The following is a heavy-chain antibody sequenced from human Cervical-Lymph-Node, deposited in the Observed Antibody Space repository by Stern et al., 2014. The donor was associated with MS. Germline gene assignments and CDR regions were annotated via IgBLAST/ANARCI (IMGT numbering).Heavy chain of an antibody. CDR1: GYPFSNFW. CDR2: IYPEYSAT. J-gene: IGHJ3*02. Sequence: VQLVESGAEVKKPGESLTISCTPSGYPFSNFWIGWVRQKPGQGLEWMGIIYPEYSATPSLPSFQVPVPITADESISTAYLQWRSLKASDTAMYYCVRRRDSDSYDTFDIWGQGTMLIVSS. V-gene: IGHV5-51*01. D-gene: IGHD3-22*01. CDR3: VRRRDSDSYDTFDI.